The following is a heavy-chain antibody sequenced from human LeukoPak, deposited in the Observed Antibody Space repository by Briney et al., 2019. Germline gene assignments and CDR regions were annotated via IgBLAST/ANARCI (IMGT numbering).Heavy chain of an antibody. D-gene: IGHD6-19*01. CDR3: ARAYSSVASCDY. CDR1: GFRFSSYE. CDR2: ISSSGTTI. Sequence: SGGSLRLSCVASGFRFSSYEMNGVRQAPGKGLEWVSYISSSGTTIYYADSVKGRFTISRDNAKNSLYLQMNSLIAEDTAVYYCARAYSSVASCDYWGQGTLVTVSS. V-gene: IGHV3-48*03. J-gene: IGHJ4*02.